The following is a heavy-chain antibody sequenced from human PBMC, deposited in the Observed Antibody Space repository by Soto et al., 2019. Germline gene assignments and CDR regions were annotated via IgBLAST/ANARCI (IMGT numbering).Heavy chain of an antibody. J-gene: IGHJ6*02. D-gene: IGHD2-15*01. CDR2: IIPIFGTA. CDR3: ASHDHPGGGYYYYGMDV. CDR1: GGTFSSYA. V-gene: IGHV1-69*01. Sequence: QVQLVQSGAEVKKPGSSVKVSCTASGGTFSSYAISWVRQAPGQGLEWMGGIIPIFGTANYAQKFQGRVTITADESTSTAYMELSSLRSEDTAVYYCASHDHPGGGYYYYGMDVWGQGTTVTVSS.